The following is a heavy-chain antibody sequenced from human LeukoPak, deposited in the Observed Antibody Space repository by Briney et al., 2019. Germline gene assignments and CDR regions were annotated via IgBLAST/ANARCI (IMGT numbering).Heavy chain of an antibody. CDR3: ATEKAMVRGVYFDY. V-gene: IGHV3-23*01. Sequence: PGGSLRLSCAASGVSFSSNAMSWVRQAPGKGLEWVSAISGSGGSTYYADSVKGRFTISRDNSKNTLYLQMNSLRAEDTAVYYCATEKAMVRGVYFDYWGQGTLVTVSS. CDR2: ISGSGGST. J-gene: IGHJ4*02. D-gene: IGHD3-10*01. CDR1: GVSFSSNA.